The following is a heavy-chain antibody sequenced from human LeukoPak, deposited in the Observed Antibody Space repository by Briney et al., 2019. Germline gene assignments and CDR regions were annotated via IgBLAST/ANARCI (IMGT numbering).Heavy chain of an antibody. J-gene: IGHJ4*02. Sequence: GGSLRLSCAASGFTFSSYAMSWVRQAPGKGLEWVSAISGSGGSTYYADSVKGRFTISRDNSKNTLYLQMNSLRAEDTAVYYCAKAWSGIAAAGTLTFFDYWGQGTLVTVSS. D-gene: IGHD6-13*01. CDR2: ISGSGGST. CDR3: AKAWSGIAAAGTLTFFDY. V-gene: IGHV3-23*01. CDR1: GFTFSSYA.